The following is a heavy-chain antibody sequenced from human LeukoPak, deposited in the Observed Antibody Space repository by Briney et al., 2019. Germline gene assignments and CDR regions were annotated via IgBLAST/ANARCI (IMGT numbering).Heavy chain of an antibody. V-gene: IGHV3-74*01. D-gene: IGHD2-2*01. CDR1: GFTFSDYY. CDR2: INSDGSST. J-gene: IGHJ1*01. Sequence: GGSLRLSCAASGFTFSDYYMSWVRQAPGKGLVWVSRINSDGSSTSYADSVKGRFTISRDNAKNTLYLQMNSLRAEDTAVYYCARAGGYCSTTRCYDEYFQHWGQGTLVTVSS. CDR3: ARAGGYCSTTRCYDEYFQH.